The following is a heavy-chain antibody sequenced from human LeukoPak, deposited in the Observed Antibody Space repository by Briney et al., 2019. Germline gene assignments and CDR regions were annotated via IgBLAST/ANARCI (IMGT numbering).Heavy chain of an antibody. CDR3: ARCSAYSSSWYSLGY. CDR2: ISSSSSYT. V-gene: IGHV3-11*06. J-gene: IGHJ4*02. D-gene: IGHD6-13*01. CDR1: GFTFSDYY. Sequence: GGSLRLSCAASGFTFSDYYMSWIRQAPGKGLEGVSYISSSSSYTNYADSVRGRFTISRDNAKNSLYLQMNSLRAEDTAVYYCARCSAYSSSWYSLGYWGQGTLVTVSS.